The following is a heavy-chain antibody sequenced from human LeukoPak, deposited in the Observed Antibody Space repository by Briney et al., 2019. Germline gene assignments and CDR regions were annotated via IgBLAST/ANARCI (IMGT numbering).Heavy chain of an antibody. CDR2: ISYDGSNR. V-gene: IGHV3-30-3*01. Sequence: GRSLRLSCAASGFTFSTYAMHWVRQAPGKGLEWEAVISYDGSNRYADSVKGRFTISRDSPRHTVYLQMNSLRDEDTAVYYCARDQGYCTTTSCYSIGGYFDYWGQGTLVTVSS. CDR1: GFTFSTYA. J-gene: IGHJ4*02. CDR3: ARDQGYCTTTSCYSIGGYFDY. D-gene: IGHD2-2*01.